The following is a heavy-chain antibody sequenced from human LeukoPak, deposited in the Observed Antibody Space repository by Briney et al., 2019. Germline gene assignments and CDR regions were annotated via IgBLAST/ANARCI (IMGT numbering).Heavy chain of an antibody. CDR1: GFTFSGYA. D-gene: IGHD5-18*01. V-gene: IGHV3-23*01. Sequence: PGGSLRLSCAASGFTFSGYAMSWVRQAPGKGLEWVSAISGSGGSTYYADSVKGRFTISRDNSKNTLYLQMNSLRAEDTAVYYCAKAPTAINWFDPWGQGTLVTVSS. CDR2: ISGSGGST. CDR3: AKAPTAINWFDP. J-gene: IGHJ5*02.